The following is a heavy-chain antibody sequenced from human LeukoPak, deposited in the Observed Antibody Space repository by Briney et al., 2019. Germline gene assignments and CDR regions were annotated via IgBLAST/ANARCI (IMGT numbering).Heavy chain of an antibody. CDR1: GFRFSIYN. CDR3: AKALDSSGYPCDY. V-gene: IGHV3-48*01. D-gene: IGHD3-22*01. CDR2: ISSGSDSI. Sequence: GGSLRLSCVASGFRFSIYNMNWVRQAPGKGLEWLSYISSGSDSIYYADSVKGRFTISRDNANNSLYLQMNSLRAEDTAVYYCAKALDSSGYPCDYWGQGALVTASS. J-gene: IGHJ4*02.